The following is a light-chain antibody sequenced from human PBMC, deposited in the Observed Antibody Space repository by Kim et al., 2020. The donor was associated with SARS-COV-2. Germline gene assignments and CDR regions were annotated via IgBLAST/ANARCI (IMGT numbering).Light chain of an antibody. J-gene: IGLJ3*02. CDR3: AAWDDSLNGWV. CDR2: SNN. V-gene: IGLV1-44*01. CDR1: SSNVGGDT. Sequence: GQRVTISCSGSSSNVGGDTVNWYQQLPGTAPKLLIYSNNQRPSGVPDRFSGSKSGTSASLAISGLQSADEADYYCAAWDDSLNGWVFGGGTKLTVL.